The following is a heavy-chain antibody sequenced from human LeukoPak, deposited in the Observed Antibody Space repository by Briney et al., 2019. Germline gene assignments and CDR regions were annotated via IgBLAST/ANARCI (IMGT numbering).Heavy chain of an antibody. V-gene: IGHV3-7*01. D-gene: IGHD6-19*01. CDR1: GFTFSSYW. Sequence: PGGSLRLSCAASGFTFSSYWMSWVRQAPGRGLEWVANIKQDGSEKYYVDSVKGRFTISRDNAKNSLYLQMNSLRAEATAVYYCARDNTLAVAGHFDYWGQGTLVTVSS. CDR3: ARDNTLAVAGHFDY. CDR2: IKQDGSEK. J-gene: IGHJ4*02.